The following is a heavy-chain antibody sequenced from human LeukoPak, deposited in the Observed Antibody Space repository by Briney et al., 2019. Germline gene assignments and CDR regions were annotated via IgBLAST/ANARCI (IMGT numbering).Heavy chain of an antibody. J-gene: IGHJ3*02. Sequence: PGGSLRLSCAASGFTFSSYWMSWVRQAPGKGLEWVANIKQDGSERYYVDSVKGRFTISRDSAKNSLYLQMNSLRAEDTAVYYCASYGGNSRGAFDIWGQGTMVTVSS. CDR1: GFTFSSYW. D-gene: IGHD4-23*01. CDR3: ASYGGNSRGAFDI. CDR2: IKQDGSER. V-gene: IGHV3-7*01.